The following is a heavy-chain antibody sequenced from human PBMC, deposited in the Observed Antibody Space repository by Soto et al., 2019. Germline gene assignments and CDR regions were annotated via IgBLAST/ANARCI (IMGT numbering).Heavy chain of an antibody. CDR3: ATDLLEYSLSPLEYYYNALDV. CDR2: IGVDSRTI. D-gene: IGHD1-1*01. J-gene: IGHJ6*02. CDR1: GFTLSNYN. V-gene: IGHV3-48*01. Sequence: GGSLRLSCAASGFTLSNYNMNWVRQAPGKGLEWISYIGVDSRTIYYADSVKGRFTISRDNARNSLYLQMNSLRPEDTAVYHCATDLLEYSLSPLEYYYNALDVWGQGTTVTVSS.